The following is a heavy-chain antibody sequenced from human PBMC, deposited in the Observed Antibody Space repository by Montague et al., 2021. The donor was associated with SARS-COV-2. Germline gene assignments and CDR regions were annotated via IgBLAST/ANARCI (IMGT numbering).Heavy chain of an antibody. CDR2: ISYSGRT. D-gene: IGHD3-10*01. J-gene: IGHJ6*03. Sequence: SETLSLTCTVSGGSVSSSPYYWGWIRQPPGRGLEWVGSISYSGRTYFSPSLKSRLTISVDSSENQFSLRLSSVTAADTAVYSCASSYYYGSVTYVYNYYMDVWGKGTTVTVSS. CDR3: ASSYYYGSVTYVYNYYMDV. CDR1: GGSVSSSPYY. V-gene: IGHV4-39*01.